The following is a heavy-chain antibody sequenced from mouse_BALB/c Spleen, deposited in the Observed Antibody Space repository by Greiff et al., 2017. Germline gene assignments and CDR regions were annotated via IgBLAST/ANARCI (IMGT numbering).Heavy chain of an antibody. CDR2: ISSGGSYT. Sequence: EVKVVESGGDLVKPGGSLKLSCAASGFTFSSYGMSWVRQTPDKRLEWVATISSGGSYTYYADSVKGRFTISRDNAKNTLYLQMSSLKSEDTAMYYCARYGDGIYVDYYAMDYWGQGTSVTVSS. D-gene: IGHD1-3*01. J-gene: IGHJ4*01. CDR1: GFTFSSYG. CDR3: ARYGDGIYVDYYAMDY. V-gene: IGHV5-6*01.